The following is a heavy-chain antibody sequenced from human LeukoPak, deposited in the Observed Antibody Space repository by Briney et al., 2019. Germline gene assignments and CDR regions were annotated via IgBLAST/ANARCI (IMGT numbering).Heavy chain of an antibody. CDR3: ARGLGSGSSPFDY. Sequence: GGSLRLSCAASEFIVNNNYMTWVRQAPGKGLEWASVIYSGGNTYYADSVKGRFTIFRDNSKNSLYLQMNSLRAEDTAVYYCARGLGSGSSPFDYWGQGTLVTVSS. CDR1: EFIVNNNY. CDR2: IYSGGNT. J-gene: IGHJ4*02. D-gene: IGHD3-10*01. V-gene: IGHV3-53*01.